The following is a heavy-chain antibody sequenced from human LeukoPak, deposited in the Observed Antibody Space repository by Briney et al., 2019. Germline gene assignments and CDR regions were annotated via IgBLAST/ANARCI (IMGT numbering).Heavy chain of an antibody. J-gene: IGHJ4*02. D-gene: IGHD3-16*01. CDR3: ARDQGRAADYVWGSYFDY. Sequence: ASVKVSCKASRYSFTSYYIHWVRQAPGQGLEWMGIIKPSDGDTLYVQMFKGRVTLTRDTSTSTVYMELSSLKSEDTAIYFCARDQGRAADYVWGSYFDYWGQGALVTVSS. V-gene: IGHV1-46*01. CDR1: RYSFTSYY. CDR2: IKPSDGDT.